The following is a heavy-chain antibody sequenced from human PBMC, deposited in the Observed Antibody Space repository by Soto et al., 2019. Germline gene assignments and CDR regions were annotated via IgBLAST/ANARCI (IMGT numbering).Heavy chain of an antibody. V-gene: IGHV3-30-3*01. Sequence: GGSLRLSCAASGFTFSSYAMHWVRQAPGKGLEWVAVISYDGSNKYYADSVKGRFTISRDNSKNTLYLQMNSLRAEDTAVYYCARDTLRYSSGWYQFDYWGQGTLVTVSS. CDR1: GFTFSSYA. J-gene: IGHJ4*02. CDR2: ISYDGSNK. D-gene: IGHD6-19*01. CDR3: ARDTLRYSSGWYQFDY.